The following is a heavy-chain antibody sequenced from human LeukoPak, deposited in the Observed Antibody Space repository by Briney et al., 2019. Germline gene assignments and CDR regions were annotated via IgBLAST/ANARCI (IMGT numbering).Heavy chain of an antibody. J-gene: IGHJ4*02. CDR2: INHSGST. CDR3: ARGDYDILTGLPY. V-gene: IGHV4-34*01. D-gene: IGHD3-9*01. Sequence: SETLSLTCAVYGGSFSGYYWSWIRQPPGKGLEWIGEINHSGSTNYNPSLKSRVTISVDTSKNQFSLKLSSVTAADTAVYYCARGDYDILTGLPYWGQGTLVTVPS. CDR1: GGSFSGYY.